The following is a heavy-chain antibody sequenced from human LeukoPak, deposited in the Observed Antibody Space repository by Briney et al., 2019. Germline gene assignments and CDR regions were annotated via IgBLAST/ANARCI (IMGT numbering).Heavy chain of an antibody. V-gene: IGHV4-61*08. J-gene: IGHJ4*02. Sequence: SETLSLTCTVSGGSISSGGYYWSWIRQPPGKGLEWIGEINHSGSTNYNPSLKSRVTISLDTSKNQFSLKLRSVTAADTAVYYCARHYGSGSYYAYWGQGTLVTVSS. CDR1: GGSISSGGYY. D-gene: IGHD3-10*01. CDR2: INHSGST. CDR3: ARHYGSGSYYAY.